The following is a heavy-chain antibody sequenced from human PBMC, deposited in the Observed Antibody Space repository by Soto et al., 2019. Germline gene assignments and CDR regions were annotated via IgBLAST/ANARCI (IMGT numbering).Heavy chain of an antibody. J-gene: IGHJ6*02. Sequence: PKKGLEWIGYIHYSGSTYYNPALKSRVTISVDTSKNQFSLKLSSVTAAATAVYYCASVDYHEPGGYYYGLALWGHGTPVTVSS. D-gene: IGHD4-17*01. V-gene: IGHV4-30-4*01. CDR2: IHYSGST. CDR3: ASVDYHEPGGYYYGLAL.